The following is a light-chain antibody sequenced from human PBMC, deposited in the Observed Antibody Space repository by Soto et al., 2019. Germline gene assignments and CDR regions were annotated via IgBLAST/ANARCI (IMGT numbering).Light chain of an antibody. CDR2: GGS. J-gene: IGKJ2*01. CDR3: QQYGTSPPMYT. V-gene: IGKV3-20*01. Sequence: ETVLTQSPGTLSLSPGERVTLSCRASQRVSSSFLAWYQQKPGQAPRLLIYGGSNRATAIPDRFSGSGSGTDFTLTISRLEPEDFAVYYCQQYGTSPPMYTFGQGTKVELK. CDR1: QRVSSSF.